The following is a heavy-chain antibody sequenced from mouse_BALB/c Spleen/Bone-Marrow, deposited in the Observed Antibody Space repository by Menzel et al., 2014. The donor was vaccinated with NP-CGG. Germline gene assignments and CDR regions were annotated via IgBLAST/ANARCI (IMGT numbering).Heavy chain of an antibody. CDR3: ARDSRSTVSHFDY. CDR1: GFTFTDYY. J-gene: IGHJ2*01. V-gene: IGHV7-3*02. Sequence: DVKLVESGGGLVQPGGSLRLSCATSGFTFTDYYMNWVRQPPGKALEWLGFIRNKANGYTTEYSASVKGRFTISRDNSQSILYPQMNTLRAEDSATYYCARDSRSTVSHFDYWGQGTTLTVSS. D-gene: IGHD1-1*01. CDR2: IRNKANGYTT.